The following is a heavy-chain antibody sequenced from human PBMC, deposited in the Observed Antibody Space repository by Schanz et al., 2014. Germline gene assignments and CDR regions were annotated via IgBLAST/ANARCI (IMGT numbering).Heavy chain of an antibody. CDR2: FIPILDVG. V-gene: IGHV1-69*04. D-gene: IGHD3-10*01. CDR3: ARVSMEFERGKSYYYYMDV. J-gene: IGHJ6*03. Sequence: QVQLVQSGAEVKKPGSSVKVSCKASGGTFSSYAFSWVRQAPGQGLEWMGRFIPILDVGNYAQQFQDRVTMTRNTSISTAYMELNSLTSEDTAVYYCARVSMEFERGKSYYYYMDVWGRGTTVTVSS. CDR1: GGTFSSYA.